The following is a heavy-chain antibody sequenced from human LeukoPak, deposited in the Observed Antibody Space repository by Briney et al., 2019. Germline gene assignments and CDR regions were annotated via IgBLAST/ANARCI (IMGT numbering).Heavy chain of an antibody. Sequence: SETLSLTCAVYGGSFSGYYWSWIRQPPGKGLEWIGEINHSGSTNYNPSLKSRVTISVDTSKNQFSLKLSSVTAADTAVYYCARGIPRGYYYDSSGYRFDYWGQGTLVTVSS. D-gene: IGHD3-22*01. CDR1: GGSFSGYY. CDR2: INHSGST. J-gene: IGHJ4*02. V-gene: IGHV4-34*01. CDR3: ARGIPRGYYYDSSGYRFDY.